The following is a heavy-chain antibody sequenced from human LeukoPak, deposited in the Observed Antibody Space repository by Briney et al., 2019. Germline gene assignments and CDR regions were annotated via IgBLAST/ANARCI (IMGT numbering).Heavy chain of an antibody. D-gene: IGHD6-19*01. CDR3: ARPGYSSGWYEGIDY. V-gene: IGHV3-30*02. J-gene: IGHJ4*02. CDR1: GFTFSSYG. Sequence: GGSLRLSCAASGFTFSSYGMHWVRQAPGKGLEWVAFIRYDGSNKYYADSVKGRFTISRDNAKNSLYLQMNSLRAEDTAVYYCARPGYSSGWYEGIDYWGQGTLVTVSS. CDR2: IRYDGSNK.